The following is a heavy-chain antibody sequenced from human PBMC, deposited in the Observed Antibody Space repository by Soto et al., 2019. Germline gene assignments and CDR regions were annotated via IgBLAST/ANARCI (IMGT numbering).Heavy chain of an antibody. CDR2: IYPGDSDT. V-gene: IGHV5-51*01. J-gene: IGHJ5*02. Sequence: GESLKNSCKGSGYSFTSYWIGWVRQMPGKGLEWMGIIYPGDSDTRYSPSFQGQVTISADKSISTAYLQWSSLKASDTAMYYCARSGYSYGYGMNWFDPWGQGTLVTVSS. CDR3: ARSGYSYGYGMNWFDP. CDR1: GYSFTSYW. D-gene: IGHD5-18*01.